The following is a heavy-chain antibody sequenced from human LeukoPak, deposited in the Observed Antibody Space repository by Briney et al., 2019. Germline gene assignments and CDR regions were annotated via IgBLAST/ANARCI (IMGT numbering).Heavy chain of an antibody. D-gene: IGHD5-24*01. J-gene: IGHJ4*02. CDR3: ARGRGRDGYNYDY. Sequence: PSETLSLTCAVYGGSFSGYYWSWIRQPPGKGLEWIGEINHNGSTNYNLSLKSRVTISVDTSKNQFSLKLSSVTAADTAVYYCARGRGRDGYNYDYWGQGTLVTVSS. CDR2: INHNGST. V-gene: IGHV4-34*01. CDR1: GGSFSGYY.